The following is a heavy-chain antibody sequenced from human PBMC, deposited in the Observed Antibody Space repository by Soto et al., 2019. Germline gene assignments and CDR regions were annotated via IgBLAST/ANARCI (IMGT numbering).Heavy chain of an antibody. D-gene: IGHD2-2*01. V-gene: IGHV3-48*02. CDR2: ISSSSSTI. J-gene: IGHJ6*02. CDR3: ARDTHCSSTSCYEEGYYYYYGMDV. CDR1: GFTFSSYS. Sequence: GGSLRLSCAASGFTFSSYSMNWVRQAPGKGLEWVSYISSSSSTIYYADSVKGRFTISRDNAKNSLYLQMNSLRDEDTAVYYCARDTHCSSTSCYEEGYYYYYGMDVWGQGTTVTVSS.